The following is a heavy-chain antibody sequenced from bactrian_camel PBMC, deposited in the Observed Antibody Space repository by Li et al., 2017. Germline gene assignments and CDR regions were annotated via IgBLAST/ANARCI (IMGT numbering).Heavy chain of an antibody. Sequence: HVQLVESGGGSVQAGGSLRLSCAASGYTYSSYCMGWFRQVPGKEREGVAAVDSDGGTSYADSVKGRFAISKDSAKNSLYLEMNSLKPEDSAIYYCAVLEGMKWGPVGGVCSKYAMDYWGIGTQVTVS. CDR2: VDSDGGT. CDR1: GYTYSSYC. V-gene: IGHV3S26*01. D-gene: IGHD3*01. J-gene: IGHJ7*01.